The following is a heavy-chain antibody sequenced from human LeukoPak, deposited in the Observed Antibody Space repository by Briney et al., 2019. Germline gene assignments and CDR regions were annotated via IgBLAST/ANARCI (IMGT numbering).Heavy chain of an antibody. J-gene: IGHJ4*02. CDR3: ARSSEGADY. CDR1: GSIFTSYW. D-gene: IGHD1-26*01. CDR2: IDPSDSYT. Sequence: GASLEISCQRSGSIFTSYWISWVRELPGRGGEGMGRIDPSDSYTNYSTSFQGHVTISADKSISTAYLQWSSLKSSDTAMYYCARSSEGADYWGQGTLVTVSS. V-gene: IGHV5-10-1*01.